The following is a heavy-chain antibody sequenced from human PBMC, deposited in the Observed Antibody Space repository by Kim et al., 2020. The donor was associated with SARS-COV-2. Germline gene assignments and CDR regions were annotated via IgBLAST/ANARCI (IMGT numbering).Heavy chain of an antibody. Sequence: GGSLRLSCAASGFTFSSYAMHWVRQAPGKGLEYVSAISSNGGSTYYANSVKGRFTISRDNSKNTLYLQMGSLRAEDMAVYYCARDRYDFWSGSPFDPWGQGTLVTVSS. J-gene: IGHJ5*02. V-gene: IGHV3-64*01. CDR3: ARDRYDFWSGSPFDP. D-gene: IGHD3-3*01. CDR1: GFTFSSYA. CDR2: ISSNGGST.